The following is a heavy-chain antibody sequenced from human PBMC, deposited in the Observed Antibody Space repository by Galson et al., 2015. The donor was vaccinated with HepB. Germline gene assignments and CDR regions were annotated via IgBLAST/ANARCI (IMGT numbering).Heavy chain of an antibody. CDR1: GFTFSSYA. D-gene: IGHD2-21*02. CDR2: ISYDGSNK. Sequence: SLRLSCAASGFTFSSYAMHWVRQAPGKGLEWVAVISYDGSNKYYADSVKGRFTISRDNSKNTLYLQMNSLRAEDTAVYYCARCPVVTATDFDYWGQGTLVTVSS. CDR3: ARCPVVTATDFDY. V-gene: IGHV3-30*04. J-gene: IGHJ4*02.